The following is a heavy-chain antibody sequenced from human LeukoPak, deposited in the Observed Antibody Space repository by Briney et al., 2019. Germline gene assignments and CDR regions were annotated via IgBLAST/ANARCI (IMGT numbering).Heavy chain of an antibody. CDR2: IYPGDSDT. Sequence: GESLRISCKGSGXSFTSYCISWVRQMPGKGLEWMGIIYPGDSDTRYSPSFQGQVTISADKSINTAYLQWSSLKASDTAMYYCVLAGSGSYYFDYWGQGILVTVSS. V-gene: IGHV5-51*01. CDR1: GXSFTSYC. D-gene: IGHD3-10*01. CDR3: VLAGSGSYYFDY. J-gene: IGHJ4*02.